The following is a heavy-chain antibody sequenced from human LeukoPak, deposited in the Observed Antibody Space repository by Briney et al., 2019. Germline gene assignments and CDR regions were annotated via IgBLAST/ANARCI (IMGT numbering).Heavy chain of an antibody. CDR1: GGSFSGYY. D-gene: IGHD6-13*01. CDR3: ARDTSGYSSSWKY. J-gene: IGHJ4*02. V-gene: IGHV4-34*01. Sequence: PSETLSLTCAVYGGSFSGYYWSWIRQPPGKGPEWIGEINHSGSTNYNPSLKSRVTISVDTSENQFSLKLSSVTAADTAVYYCARDTSGYSSSWKYWGQGTLVTVSS. CDR2: INHSGST.